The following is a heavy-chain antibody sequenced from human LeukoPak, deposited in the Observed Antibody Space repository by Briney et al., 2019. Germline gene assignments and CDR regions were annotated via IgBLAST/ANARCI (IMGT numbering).Heavy chain of an antibody. Sequence: ASVKVSCKASGYTFTSYGISWVRQAPGQGLEWMGWISAYNGNTNYAQKLQGRVTMTTDTYTSTAYMELRSLRSDDTAVYYCARDLSYYYDSSGYTAELWFDYWGQGTLVTVSS. CDR1: GYTFTSYG. J-gene: IGHJ4*02. V-gene: IGHV1-18*01. D-gene: IGHD3-22*01. CDR3: ARDLSYYYDSSGYTAELWFDY. CDR2: ISAYNGNT.